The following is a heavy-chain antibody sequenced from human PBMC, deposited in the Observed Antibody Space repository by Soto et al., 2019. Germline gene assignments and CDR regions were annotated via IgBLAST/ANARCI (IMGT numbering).Heavy chain of an antibody. CDR3: ARGPLVPAANLDYYGMDV. CDR2: IKQDGSEK. D-gene: IGHD2-2*01. CDR1: GFTFSSYW. J-gene: IGHJ6*02. V-gene: IGHV3-7*01. Sequence: GGSLRLSCAASGFTFSSYWMSWVRQAPGKGLEWVANIKQDGSEKYYVDSVKGRFTISRDNAKNSLYLQMNSLRAEDTAVYYCARGPLVPAANLDYYGMDVWGQGTTVTVSS.